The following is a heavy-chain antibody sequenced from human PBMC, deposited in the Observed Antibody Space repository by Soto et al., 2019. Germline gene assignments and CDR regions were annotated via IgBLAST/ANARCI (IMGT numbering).Heavy chain of an antibody. CDR3: ARGILVPADVPYYMDV. Sequence: QVQLVQSGAEVKKPGASVKVSCKASGGTFSSYTISWVRQAPGQGLEWMGRIIPILGIANYAQKFQGRVTITADKSTSTAYMELSSLRSEYTAVYYCARGILVPADVPYYMDVWGKGTTVTVSS. J-gene: IGHJ6*03. CDR1: GGTFSSYT. CDR2: IIPILGIA. V-gene: IGHV1-69*02. D-gene: IGHD2-2*01.